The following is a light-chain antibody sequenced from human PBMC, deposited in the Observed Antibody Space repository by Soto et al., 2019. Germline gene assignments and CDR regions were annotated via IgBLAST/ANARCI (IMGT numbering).Light chain of an antibody. CDR2: GAS. CDR1: PTVSSNY. V-gene: IGKV3-20*01. J-gene: IGKJ5*01. Sequence: IILTQSPCTLSLSPASRATLSCRASPTVSSNYLAWCQQRPGQAPRLLIYGASTRAAGIPDRFSGSGSGTDFTLTITRLEPEDSAVYFCQQYTGPPTTFGQGTRLEIK. CDR3: QQYTGPPTT.